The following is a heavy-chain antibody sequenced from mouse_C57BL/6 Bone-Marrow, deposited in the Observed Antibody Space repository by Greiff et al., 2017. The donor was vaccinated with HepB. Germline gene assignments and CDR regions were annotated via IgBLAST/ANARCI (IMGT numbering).Heavy chain of an antibody. Sequence: EVQGVESGGGLVKPGGSLKLSCAASGFTFSDYGMHWVRQAPEKGLEWVAYISSGSSTIYYADTVKGRFTISRDNAKNTLFLQMTSLRSEDTAMYYCARRSFITPVVAPYFDYWGQGTTLTVSS. J-gene: IGHJ2*01. CDR1: GFTFSDYG. CDR2: ISSGSSTI. CDR3: ARRSFITPVVAPYFDY. V-gene: IGHV5-17*01. D-gene: IGHD1-1*01.